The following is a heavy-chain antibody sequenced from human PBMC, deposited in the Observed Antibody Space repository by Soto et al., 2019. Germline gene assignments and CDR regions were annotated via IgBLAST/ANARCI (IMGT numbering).Heavy chain of an antibody. CDR1: GYTFTSYA. CDR3: ARDSPTVTTLYYYYYMDV. CDR2: INAGNGNT. V-gene: IGHV1-3*01. D-gene: IGHD4-4*01. J-gene: IGHJ6*03. Sequence: ASAKVSCKASGYTFTSYAMHWVRQAPGQRLEWMGWINAGNGNTKYSQKFQGRVTITRDTSASTAYMELSSLRSEDTAVYYCARDSPTVTTLYYYYYMDVWGKGTTVTVSS.